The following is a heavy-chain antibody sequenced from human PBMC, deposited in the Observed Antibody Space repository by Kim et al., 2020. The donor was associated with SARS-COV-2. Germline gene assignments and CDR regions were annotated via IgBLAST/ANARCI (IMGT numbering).Heavy chain of an antibody. CDR3: ARLSRQWLSLDY. V-gene: IGHV4-39*01. CDR2: IYYSGST. D-gene: IGHD6-19*01. Sequence: SETLSLTCTVSGGSISSSSYYWGWIRQPPGKGLEWIGSIYYSGSTYYNPSLKSRVTISVDTSKNQFSLKLSSVTAADTAVYYCARLSRQWLSLDYWGQGTLVTVSS. J-gene: IGHJ4*02. CDR1: GGSISSSSYY.